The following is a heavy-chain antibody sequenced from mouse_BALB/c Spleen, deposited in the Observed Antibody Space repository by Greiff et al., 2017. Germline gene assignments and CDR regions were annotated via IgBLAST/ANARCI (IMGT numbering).Heavy chain of an antibody. CDR3: ARRGDWDPYAMDY. D-gene: IGHD4-1*01. CDR1: GYTFTSYT. J-gene: IGHJ4*01. Sequence: LQESGAELARPGASVKMSCKASGYTFTSYTMHWVKQRPGQGLEWIGYINPSSGYTNYNQKFKDKATLTADKSSSTAYMQLSSLTSEDSAVYYCARRGDWDPYAMDYWGQGTSVTVSS. CDR2: INPSSGYT. V-gene: IGHV1-4*01.